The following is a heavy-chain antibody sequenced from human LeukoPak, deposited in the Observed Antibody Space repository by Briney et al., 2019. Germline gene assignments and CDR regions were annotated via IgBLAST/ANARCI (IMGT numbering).Heavy chain of an antibody. J-gene: IGHJ3*02. CDR3: ARAGAFDI. CDR2: ISYSGST. CDR1: GGSIRSYY. Sequence: PSETLSLTCTVSGGSIRSYYWSWIRQPPGKGLEWIGYISYSGSTNYNASLESRVTMSVDTSKNQFSLKLSSVTAADTAVYYCARAGAFDIWGQGTMVTVSS. V-gene: IGHV4-59*08.